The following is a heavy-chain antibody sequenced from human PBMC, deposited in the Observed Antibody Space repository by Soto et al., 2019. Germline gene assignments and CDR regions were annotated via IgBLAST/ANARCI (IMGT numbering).Heavy chain of an antibody. J-gene: IGHJ3*02. CDR2: IKQDGSEK. D-gene: IGHD3-22*01. Sequence: GGSLRLSCAASGFTFSTYWMSWFRQAAGKGLEGVANIKQDGSEKYYVDSVKGRFTISRDNAKNSLYLQMNSLRAEDTAVYYCARGLHYYESSGYYDAFDIWGQGTMVTVS. CDR3: ARGLHYYESSGYYDAFDI. V-gene: IGHV3-7*01. CDR1: GFTFSTYW.